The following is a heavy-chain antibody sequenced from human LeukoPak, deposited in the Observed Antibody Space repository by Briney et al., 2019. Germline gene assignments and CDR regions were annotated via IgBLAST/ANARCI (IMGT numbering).Heavy chain of an antibody. CDR3: ARDRFSGGDYYYYMDV. CDR1: GGSLSSYY. CDR2: IYTSGST. J-gene: IGHJ6*03. D-gene: IGHD2-15*01. Sequence: SETLSLTCTVSGGSLSSYYWSWIRQPAGKGLEWIGRIYTSGSTNYNPSLKSRVTMSVDTSKNQFSLKLSSVTAADTAVYYCARDRFSGGDYYYYMDVWGKGTTVTISS. V-gene: IGHV4-4*07.